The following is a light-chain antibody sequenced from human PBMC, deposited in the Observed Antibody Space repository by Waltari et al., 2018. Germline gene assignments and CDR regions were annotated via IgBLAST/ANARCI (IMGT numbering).Light chain of an antibody. J-gene: IGKJ3*01. Sequence: EIVLTQSPATLSLSPGERATLSCRASESVSRNLAWYQQKPGQAPRLLIYDASTRATVIPARFSASGSGTDFTLTISSLEPEDFAVYYCHQRSSWPLTFGPGTKVDFK. CDR2: DAS. V-gene: IGKV3-11*01. CDR1: ESVSRN. CDR3: HQRSSWPLT.